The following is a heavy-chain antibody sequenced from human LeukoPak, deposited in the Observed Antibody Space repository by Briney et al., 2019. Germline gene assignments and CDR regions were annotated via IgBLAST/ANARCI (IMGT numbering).Heavy chain of an antibody. V-gene: IGHV4-34*01. CDR1: GGSFSGYY. CDR2: INHSGST. CDR3: AARHCSSTSCYKQRLNNFDY. Sequence: SETLSLTCAVYGGSFSGYYWSWIRQPPGKGLEWIGEINHSGSTNYNPSLKSRVTISVDTSKNQFSLKLCSVTAADTAVYYCAARHCSSTSCYKQRLNNFDYWGQGTLVTVSS. J-gene: IGHJ4*02. D-gene: IGHD2-2*02.